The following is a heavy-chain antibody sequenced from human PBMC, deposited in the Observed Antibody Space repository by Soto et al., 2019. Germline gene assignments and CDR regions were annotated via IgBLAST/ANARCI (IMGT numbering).Heavy chain of an antibody. Sequence: GGSLRLSCAASVFTFSSYSMNWVRQAPGKGLEWVSSISSSSSYIYYADSVKGRFTISRDNAKNSLYLQMNSLRAEDTAVYYCAREYVDTAMPTPSFYPWGQGTLVTGS. CDR3: AREYVDTAMPTPSFYP. CDR2: ISSSSSYI. V-gene: IGHV3-21*01. CDR1: VFTFSSYS. J-gene: IGHJ5*02. D-gene: IGHD5-18*01.